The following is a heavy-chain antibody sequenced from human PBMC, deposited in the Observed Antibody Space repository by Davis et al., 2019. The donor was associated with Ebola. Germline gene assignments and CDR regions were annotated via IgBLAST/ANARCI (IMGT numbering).Heavy chain of an antibody. Sequence: ASVKVSCKASGYTFTSYDINWVRQATGQGLEWMGWMNPNSGNTGYAQKFQGRVTITADESTSTAYMELSSLRSEDTAVYYCARDRGSSWTDAGYYGMDVWGQGTTVTVSS. D-gene: IGHD6-13*01. CDR1: GYTFTSYD. CDR3: ARDRGSSWTDAGYYGMDV. J-gene: IGHJ6*02. CDR2: MNPNSGNT. V-gene: IGHV1-8*03.